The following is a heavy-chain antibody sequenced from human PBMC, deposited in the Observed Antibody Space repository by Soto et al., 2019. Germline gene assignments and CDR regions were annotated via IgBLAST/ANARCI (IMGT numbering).Heavy chain of an antibody. D-gene: IGHD3-16*02. V-gene: IGHV4-4*02. J-gene: IGHJ3*02. CDR1: GGSISSSNW. CDR3: ARVMITFGGVIVTSMGAFDI. CDR2: IYHSGST. Sequence: KPSETLXLTCAVSGGSISSSNWWSWVRQPPGKGLEWIGEIYHSGSTNYNPSLKSRVTISVDKSKNQFSLKLSSVTAADTAVYYCARVMITFGGVIVTSMGAFDIWGQGTMVTVSS.